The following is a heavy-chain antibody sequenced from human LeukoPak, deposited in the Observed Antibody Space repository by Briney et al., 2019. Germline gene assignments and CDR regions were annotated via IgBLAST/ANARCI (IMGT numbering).Heavy chain of an antibody. CDR3: ARGIADRYNWFDP. D-gene: IGHD6-13*01. CDR2: MSYRGTTNYRTT. J-gene: IGHJ5*02. CDR1: GASISSYY. Sequence: RTSETLSLTCTVSGASISSYYWTWIRQTPGKGLEWIGYMSYRGTTNYRTTNYNPSLRSRVTISEDTSQKQFSLELSSVTAADTAVYYCARGIADRYNWFDPWGQGILSPSPQ. V-gene: IGHV4-59*12.